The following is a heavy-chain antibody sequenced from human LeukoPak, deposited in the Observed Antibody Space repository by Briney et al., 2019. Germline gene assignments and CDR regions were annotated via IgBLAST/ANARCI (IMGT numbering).Heavy chain of an antibody. D-gene: IGHD1-26*01. CDR3: AKAVGYSGSYYRD. CDR2: ISGSGGST. Sequence: GGSLRLSCAASGFTFSSYAMSWVRQAPGKGLEWVSAISGSGGSTYYADSVKGRFTVSRDNSKNTLYLQMNSLRAEDTAVYYCAKAVGYSGSYYRDWGQGTLVTVSS. J-gene: IGHJ4*02. V-gene: IGHV3-23*01. CDR1: GFTFSSYA.